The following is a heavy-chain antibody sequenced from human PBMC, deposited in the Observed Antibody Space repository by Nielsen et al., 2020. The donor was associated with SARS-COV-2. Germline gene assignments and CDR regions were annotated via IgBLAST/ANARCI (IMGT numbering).Heavy chain of an antibody. D-gene: IGHD3-10*01. V-gene: IGHV4-39*01. J-gene: IGHJ4*02. Sequence: SETLSLTCSLSGGSITSKNYYWGWIRQPPGQGLEWLGAAYRTGRTYYSPSLKSRVTISVEMSKNQLSLRLTSVTAADTALYYCARHSGVRGVMDYWGQGILVTVSS. CDR3: ARHSGVRGVMDY. CDR2: AYRTGRT. CDR1: GGSITSKNYY.